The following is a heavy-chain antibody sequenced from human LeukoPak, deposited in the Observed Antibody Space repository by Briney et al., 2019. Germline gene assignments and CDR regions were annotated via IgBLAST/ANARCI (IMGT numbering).Heavy chain of an antibody. CDR1: GFTFSSYS. D-gene: IGHD3-3*01. V-gene: IGHV3-21*01. J-gene: IGHJ3*02. CDR2: ISSSSSYI. CDR3: ARVSQQNTIFGVVIIRLDAFDI. Sequence: GGSLRLSCAASGFTFSSYSMNWVRQAPGKGLEWVSSISSSSSYIYYADSVKGRFTISRDNAKNSLYLQMKSLRAEDTAVYYCARVSQQNTIFGVVIIRLDAFDIWGQRTMVTVSS.